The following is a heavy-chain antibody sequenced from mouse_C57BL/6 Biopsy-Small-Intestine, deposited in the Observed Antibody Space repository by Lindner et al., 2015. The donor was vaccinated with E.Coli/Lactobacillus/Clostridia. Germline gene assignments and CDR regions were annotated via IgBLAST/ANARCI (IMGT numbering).Heavy chain of an antibody. J-gene: IGHJ4*01. CDR2: NPISGDTF. CDR3: SDTLDYRGHDY. V-gene: IGHV1-83*01. CDR1: YTFTAYFI. Sequence: SVKVSCKASGYTFTAYFIHWVRRVPGEGLEWMGRINPISGDTFYTQRFQGRVTMTRDTSISTAYMELSDLRSDDSAVYFCASDTLDYRGHDYWGQGTLVTVTS. D-gene: IGHD5-5*01.